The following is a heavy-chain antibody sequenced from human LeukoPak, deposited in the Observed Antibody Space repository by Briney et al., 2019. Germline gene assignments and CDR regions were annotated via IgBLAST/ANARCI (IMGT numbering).Heavy chain of an antibody. CDR3: ARAAYCSSTSCYRGHYYYYYYMDV. CDR2: MNPNSGNT. J-gene: IGHJ6*03. D-gene: IGHD2-2*02. V-gene: IGHV1-8*01. CDR1: GYTFTSYD. Sequence: GASVKVSCKASGYTFTSYDIDWVRQATGQGLEWMGWMNPNSGNTGYAQKFQGRVTMTRNTSISTAYMELSSLRSEDTAVYYCARAAYCSSTSCYRGHYYYYYYMDVWGKGTTVTVSS.